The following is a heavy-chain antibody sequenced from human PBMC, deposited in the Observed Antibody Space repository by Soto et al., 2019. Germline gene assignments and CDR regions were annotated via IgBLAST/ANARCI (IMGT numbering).Heavy chain of an antibody. J-gene: IGHJ5*02. D-gene: IGHD3-22*01. CDR2: IYHSGST. CDR3: ARATYSYDSSGYQNWFDP. Sequence: SETLSLTCAVSGGSISRSNWSSWVRQPPGKGLEWSGEIYHSGSTNYNPSLKSRVTISVDKSKNQFSLKLSSVTAADTAVYYCARATYSYDSSGYQNWFDPWGQGTLVTVSS. V-gene: IGHV4-4*02. CDR1: GGSISRSNW.